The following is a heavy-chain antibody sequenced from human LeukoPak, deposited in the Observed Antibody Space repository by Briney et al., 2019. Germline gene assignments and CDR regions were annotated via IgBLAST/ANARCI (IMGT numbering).Heavy chain of an antibody. D-gene: IGHD4-17*01. J-gene: IGHJ4*02. CDR1: GYTFNTYG. CDR2: TNPYNGNT. Sequence: ASVKVSCKASGYTFNTYGITWVRPAPGQGLEWMGWTNPYNGNTNYAQKVQGRVTMTTDTSTSTAYMELRSLTSDDTAVYYCARDTDPYGDYVGVIAYWGQGTLVTVSS. V-gene: IGHV1-18*01. CDR3: ARDTDPYGDYVGVIAY.